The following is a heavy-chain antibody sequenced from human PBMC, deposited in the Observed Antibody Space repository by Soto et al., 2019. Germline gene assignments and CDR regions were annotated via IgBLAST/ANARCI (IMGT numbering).Heavy chain of an antibody. CDR1: GGSISSYY. J-gene: IGHJ4*02. D-gene: IGHD3-9*01. V-gene: IGHV4-59*08. Sequence: SETLSLTCTVSGGSISSYYWSWIRQPPGKGLEWIGYIYYSGSTNYNPSLKSRVTISVDTSKNQFSLKLSSVTAADTAVYYCARLRYYDILPGYPPSSDYCCQGPLVTLSS. CDR3: ARLRYYDILPGYPPSSDY. CDR2: IYYSGST.